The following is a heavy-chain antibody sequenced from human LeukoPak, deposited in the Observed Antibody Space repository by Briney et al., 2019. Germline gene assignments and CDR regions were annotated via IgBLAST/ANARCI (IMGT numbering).Heavy chain of an antibody. J-gene: IGHJ6*03. D-gene: IGHD2-15*01. CDR1: GGSISSSSYY. Sequence: SETLSLTCTVSGGSISSSSYYWGWIRQPPGKGLEWIRSIYYSGSTYYNPSLKSRVTISVDTSKNQFSLKLSSVTAADTAVYYCARAYCSGGSCYSILYYYMDVWGKGTTVTVSS. V-gene: IGHV4-39*07. CDR2: IYYSGST. CDR3: ARAYCSGGSCYSILYYYMDV.